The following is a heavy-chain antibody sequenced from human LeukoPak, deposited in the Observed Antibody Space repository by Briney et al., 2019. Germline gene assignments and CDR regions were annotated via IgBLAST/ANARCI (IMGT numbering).Heavy chain of an antibody. D-gene: IGHD3-10*01. Sequence: GGSLRLSCATSGFTFSSYEMNWVRQAPGKGLEWVSYISATGNTIYYADSVKGRSTISRDNAKNSLYLQMNSLRAEDTAVYYCARDSSGNFIPDYFDYWGQGTLVTVSS. J-gene: IGHJ4*02. CDR1: GFTFSSYE. CDR2: ISATGNTI. CDR3: ARDSSGNFIPDYFDY. V-gene: IGHV3-48*03.